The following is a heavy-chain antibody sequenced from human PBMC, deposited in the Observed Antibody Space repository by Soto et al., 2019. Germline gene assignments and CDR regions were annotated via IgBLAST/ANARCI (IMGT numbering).Heavy chain of an antibody. CDR3: AKSTNIVVVTAIRF. CDR2: ISGNGGST. D-gene: IGHD2-21*02. Sequence: GKGLEWVSAISGNGGSTYYADSVKGRFTISRDNSKNTLYLQMNSLRAEDTAVYYCAKSTNIVVVTAIRFWGQGTLVTVSS. V-gene: IGHV3-23*01. J-gene: IGHJ4*02.